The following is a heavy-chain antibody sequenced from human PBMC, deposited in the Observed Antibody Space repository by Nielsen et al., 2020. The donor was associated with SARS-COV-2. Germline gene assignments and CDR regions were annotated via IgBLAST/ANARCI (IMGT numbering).Heavy chain of an antibody. Sequence: GGSLRLSCAASGFTFSSYGMHWVRQAPGKGLEWVAVISYDGSNKYYADSVKGRFTISRDNSKNTLYLQMNSLRAEDTAVYYCARDRGGSYSFDYWGQGTLVTVSS. CDR1: GFTFSSYG. V-gene: IGHV3-30*03. D-gene: IGHD3-10*01. J-gene: IGHJ4*02. CDR3: ARDRGGSYSFDY. CDR2: ISYDGSNK.